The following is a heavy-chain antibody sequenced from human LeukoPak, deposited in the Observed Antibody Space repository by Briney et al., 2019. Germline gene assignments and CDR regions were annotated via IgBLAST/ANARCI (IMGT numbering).Heavy chain of an antibody. V-gene: IGHV3-15*01. Sequence: AGSLRVSSAASGFTFSNAWMSLVREALGKGLEWVGRIKSKTDGGTTDYAAPVKDRFTISRDDSKNTLYLQMNSLKTEDTAVYYCTTEGREVVVTYYFDYWGQGTLVTVSS. D-gene: IGHD3-22*01. CDR3: TTEGREVVVTYYFDY. CDR2: IKSKTDGGTT. J-gene: IGHJ4*02. CDR1: GFTFSNAW.